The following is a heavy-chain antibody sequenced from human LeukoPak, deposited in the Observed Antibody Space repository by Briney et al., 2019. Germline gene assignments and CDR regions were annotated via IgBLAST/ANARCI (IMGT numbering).Heavy chain of an antibody. D-gene: IGHD3-10*01. CDR2: MDPNSGNT. Sequence: ASVKVSCKASGYTFTSYDINWVRQATGQGLEWMGWMDPNSGNTGYAQKFQGRVTTTRNTSISTAYMELSSLRSEDTAVYYCARVVRGITYYYYGMDVWGQGTTVTVSS. J-gene: IGHJ6*02. V-gene: IGHV1-8*01. CDR1: GYTFTSYD. CDR3: ARVVRGITYYYYGMDV.